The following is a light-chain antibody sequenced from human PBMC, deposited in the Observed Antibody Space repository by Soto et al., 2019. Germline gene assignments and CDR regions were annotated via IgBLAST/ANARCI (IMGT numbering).Light chain of an antibody. CDR3: SSYTSSNTRV. CDR1: SSDVGGYNY. Sequence: QSALTQPASVSGSPGQSITISCTGTSSDVGGYNYVSWYQQHPGKAPKLMIYDVSNRPSGVSNRFSGSKSGNTASLTISGLQAEDEADYYSSSYTSSNTRVFGGGTKLTVL. CDR2: DVS. J-gene: IGLJ3*02. V-gene: IGLV2-14*01.